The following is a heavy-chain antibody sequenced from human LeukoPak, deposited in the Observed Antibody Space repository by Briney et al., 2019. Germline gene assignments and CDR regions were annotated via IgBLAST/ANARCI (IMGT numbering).Heavy chain of an antibody. CDR3: ARGGMDYYYYYGMDV. V-gene: IGHV1-46*01. CDR2: INPSGGST. Sequence: GASVKLSCKASGYTFTSYYMHWVRQAPGQGLEWMGIINPSGGSTSYAQKFQGRVTMTRDTSTSTVYMELSSLRSEDTAVYYCARGGMDYYYYYGMDVWGQGTTVTVSS. D-gene: IGHD6-13*01. J-gene: IGHJ6*02. CDR1: GYTFTSYY.